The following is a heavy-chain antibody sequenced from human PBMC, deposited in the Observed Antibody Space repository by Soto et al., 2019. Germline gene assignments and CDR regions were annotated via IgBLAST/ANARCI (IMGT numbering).Heavy chain of an antibody. CDR2: ISAYNGNT. V-gene: IGHV1-18*01. J-gene: IGHJ4*02. CDR3: ARNSPIGSTFSGYDAIDS. D-gene: IGHD5-12*01. Sequence: ASVKVSCKASGYTFTSYGISWVRQAPGQGLEWMGWISAYNGNTTYAHKFQGRLTITADKSTGTAYMELNSLRSEDTAVYYCARNSPIGSTFSGYDAIDSWGQGTLVTVSS. CDR1: GYTFTSYG.